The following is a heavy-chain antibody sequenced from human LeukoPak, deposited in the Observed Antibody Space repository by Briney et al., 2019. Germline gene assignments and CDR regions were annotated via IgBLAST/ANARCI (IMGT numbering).Heavy chain of an antibody. Sequence: PGGSLRLSCAASGFTFSSYWMSWVRQAPGKGLEWVANIKQDGSEKYYVDSVKGRFTISRDNAKNSLYLQMNSLRAEDTAVYYCARVRYYYDSSGTYYFDYWGQGTLVAVSS. CDR1: GFTFSSYW. CDR2: IKQDGSEK. D-gene: IGHD3-22*01. V-gene: IGHV3-7*03. J-gene: IGHJ4*02. CDR3: ARVRYYYDSSGTYYFDY.